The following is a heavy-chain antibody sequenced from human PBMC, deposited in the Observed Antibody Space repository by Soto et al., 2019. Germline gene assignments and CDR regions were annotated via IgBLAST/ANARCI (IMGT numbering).Heavy chain of an antibody. CDR1: GGSFNPNY. J-gene: IGHJ5*02. D-gene: IGHD2-15*01. CDR2: IYYGGTT. CDR3: ARLVACGGGSCKFDP. V-gene: IGHV4-59*08. Sequence: SETLSLTCTVSGGSFNPNYWSWIRQPPGKGLEWVGYIYYGGTTSYNPSLKSRATISLETSKSQFSLRLNSVTAADTAVYYCARLVACGGGSCKFDPWGQGTLVTVSS.